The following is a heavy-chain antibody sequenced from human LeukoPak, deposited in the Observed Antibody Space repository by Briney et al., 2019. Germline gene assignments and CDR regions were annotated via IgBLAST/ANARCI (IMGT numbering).Heavy chain of an antibody. J-gene: IGHJ4*02. Sequence: PSETLSLTCAVSGYSISSGYYWGWIRQPPGKGLEWIGSIYDSGSTYYNPSLKSRVTISVDASKNQFSLKLSSVTAADTAVYYCARGPYDSSGYYFGFDYWGQGTLVTVSS. CDR3: ARGPYDSSGYYFGFDY. CDR1: GYSISSGYY. D-gene: IGHD3-22*01. CDR2: IYDSGST. V-gene: IGHV4-38-2*01.